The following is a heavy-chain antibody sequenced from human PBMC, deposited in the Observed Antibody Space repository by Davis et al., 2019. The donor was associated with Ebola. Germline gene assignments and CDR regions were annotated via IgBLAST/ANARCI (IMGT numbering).Heavy chain of an antibody. V-gene: IGHV3-30*04. J-gene: IGHJ6*02. CDR1: GFTFTNYA. D-gene: IGHD3-10*01. CDR2: ISSDGSNE. CDR3: ARERNWFGLGGIDA. Sequence: GGSLRLSCAASGFTFTNYAMHWVRQAPGKGLDWVTIISSDGSNECYADSVKGRFTISRDNSKNILYLQMNSLRPEDTAVYYCARERNWFGLGGIDAWGQGTTVSVSS.